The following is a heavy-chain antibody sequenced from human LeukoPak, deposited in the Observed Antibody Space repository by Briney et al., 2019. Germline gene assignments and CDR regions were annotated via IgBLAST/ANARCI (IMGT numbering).Heavy chain of an antibody. CDR2: IYPGDPDT. Sequence: GESLKISCKGSGYNFTNYWIGWVRQMPGKGLEWMGIIYPGDPDTRYSPSFQGQVTISADKSITTAYLQWSSLKASDTAMYYCARHHGSSPKAFDIWGQGTMVTVSS. J-gene: IGHJ3*02. V-gene: IGHV5-51*01. CDR1: GYNFTNYW. CDR3: ARHHGSSPKAFDI. D-gene: IGHD2-2*03.